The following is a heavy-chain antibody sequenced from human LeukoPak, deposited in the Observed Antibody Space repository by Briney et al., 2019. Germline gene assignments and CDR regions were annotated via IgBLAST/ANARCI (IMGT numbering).Heavy chain of an antibody. Sequence: SETLSLTCTVSGYSISSGYYWGWIRQPPGKGLEWIGSGSTYYNPSLKSRVTISVDTSKNQFSLKLSSVTAADTAVYYCARAPMPNYYYYYMDVWGKGTTVTVSS. V-gene: IGHV4-38-2*02. CDR1: GYSISSGYY. J-gene: IGHJ6*03. CDR2: SGST. D-gene: IGHD2-2*01. CDR3: ARAPMPNYYYYYMDV.